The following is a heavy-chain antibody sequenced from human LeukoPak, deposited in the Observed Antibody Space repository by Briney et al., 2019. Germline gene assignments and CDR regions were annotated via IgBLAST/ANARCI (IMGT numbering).Heavy chain of an antibody. J-gene: IGHJ3*02. V-gene: IGHV3-23*01. CDR3: AREGPITMIVVVTYDAFYI. CDR1: GFTFSSYA. D-gene: IGHD3-22*01. Sequence: GGSLRPSCAASGFTFSSYAMSWVRQAPGKGLEWVSGISGSGGSTYYADSVKGRFTISRDNSKNTLYLQMNSLRAEYTAVYYCAREGPITMIVVVTYDAFYIWGQGTMVTVSS. CDR2: ISGSGGST.